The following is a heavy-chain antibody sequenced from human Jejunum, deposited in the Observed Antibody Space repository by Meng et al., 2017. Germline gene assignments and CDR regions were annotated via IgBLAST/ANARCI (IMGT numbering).Heavy chain of an antibody. CDR3: ATNRGPSNYFFDY. V-gene: IGHV4-4*02. Sequence: QVQLQESGPGLVKPSGTLSLTCAVSGGSISDSNWWSWVRQPPGKGLEWIGEIYHTGSTNYNPSLKSRVTMSLDKSKNQFFLDLTSVTAADTAVYYCATNRGPSNYFFDYWGQGTLVTVSS. D-gene: IGHD2/OR15-2a*01. J-gene: IGHJ4*01. CDR1: GGSISDSNW. CDR2: IYHTGST.